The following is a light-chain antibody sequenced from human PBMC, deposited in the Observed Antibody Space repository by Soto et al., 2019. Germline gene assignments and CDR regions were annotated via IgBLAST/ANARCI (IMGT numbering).Light chain of an antibody. V-gene: IGLV2-18*02. Sequence: QSALTQPPSVSGSPGQSVAISCTGTGSDIGTFNRVSWYQQSPGTAPKLIIYDVSDRPSGVPDRFSGSKSGNTASLTISGLQAEDEADYYCSSYTSISTYVFGTGTKLT. J-gene: IGLJ1*01. CDR3: SSYTSISTYV. CDR1: GSDIGTFNR. CDR2: DVS.